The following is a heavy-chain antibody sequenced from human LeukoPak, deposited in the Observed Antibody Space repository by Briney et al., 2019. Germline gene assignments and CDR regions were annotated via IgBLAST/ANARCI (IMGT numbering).Heavy chain of an antibody. V-gene: IGHV3-23*01. CDR2: ISGSGGST. Sequence: GGSLRLSCAASGFTFSSYAMSWVRQAPGKGLEWVSAISGSGGSTYYADSVKGRFTISRDNSKNTLYLQMNSLRAEDTAVYYCAKVIDFWSGSTAYYFDYWGQGTLVTVSS. CDR3: AKVIDFWSGSTAYYFDY. D-gene: IGHD3-3*01. CDR1: GFTFSSYA. J-gene: IGHJ4*02.